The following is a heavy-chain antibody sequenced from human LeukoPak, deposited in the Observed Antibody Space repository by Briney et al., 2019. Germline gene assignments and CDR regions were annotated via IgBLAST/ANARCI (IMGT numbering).Heavy chain of an antibody. Sequence: GRSLRLSCAASGFTFDDYAMHGVRQAPGKGLEWVSGISWNSGSIGYADSVKGRFTISRDNAKNSLYLQMNSLRAEDTALYYCAKDRDIVVVPAVFDYWGQGTLVTVSS. D-gene: IGHD2-2*01. CDR1: GFTFDDYA. J-gene: IGHJ4*02. CDR3: AKDRDIVVVPAVFDY. CDR2: ISWNSGSI. V-gene: IGHV3-9*01.